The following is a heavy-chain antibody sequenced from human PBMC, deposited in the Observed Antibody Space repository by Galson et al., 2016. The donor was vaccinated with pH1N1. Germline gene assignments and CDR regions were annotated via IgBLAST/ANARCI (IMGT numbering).Heavy chain of an antibody. D-gene: IGHD3-10*01. CDR1: GLSVSSNY. Sequence: SLRLSCAASGLSVSSNYMNWVRQAPGKGLEWVAVLYSGGDTDYADSVKGRLTISRDISKNTLYLQMNSLRVEDAAVYYCARARGGRYWNYFDYWGQGALVTVSS. J-gene: IGHJ4*02. V-gene: IGHV3-53*01. CDR2: LYSGGDT. CDR3: ARARGGRYWNYFDY.